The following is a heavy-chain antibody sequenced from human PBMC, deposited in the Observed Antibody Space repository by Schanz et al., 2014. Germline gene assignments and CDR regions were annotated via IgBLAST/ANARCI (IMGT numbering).Heavy chain of an antibody. V-gene: IGHV3-7*01. J-gene: IGHJ4*02. CDR3: ARGVRIDY. Sequence: EVQLVESGGGLIKPGGSLRLSCLASGFTFSSYALHWVRQAPGKGLEWVANIKQDGSEKYYVDSVKGRFTISRDNAKNSLYLQMNSLTAEDTAVYYCARGVRIDYWGQGTLXTVSS. D-gene: IGHD3-3*01. CDR2: IKQDGSEK. CDR1: GFTFSSYA.